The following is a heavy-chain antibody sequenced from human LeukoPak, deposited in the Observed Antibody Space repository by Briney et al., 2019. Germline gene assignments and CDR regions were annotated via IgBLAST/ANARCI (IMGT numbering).Heavy chain of an antibody. CDR3: ARDYYGSGRTAYYYYYYMDV. V-gene: IGHV1-69*05. Sequence: SVKVSCKASGGTFSSYAISWVRQAPGQGLEWMGRIIPIFGTANYAQKFQGRVTITTDESTSTAYMELRSLRSDDTAVYYCARDYYGSGRTAYYYYYYMDVWGKGTTVTVSS. CDR1: GGTFSSYA. J-gene: IGHJ6*03. D-gene: IGHD3-10*01. CDR2: IIPIFGTA.